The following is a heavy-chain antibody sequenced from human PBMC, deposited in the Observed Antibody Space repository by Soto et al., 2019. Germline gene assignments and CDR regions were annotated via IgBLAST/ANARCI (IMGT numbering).Heavy chain of an antibody. CDR2: IYPGDSDT. CDR3: ARLSSRRAFDI. CDR1: GYKFTRYW. V-gene: IGHV5-51*01. J-gene: IGHJ3*02. Sequence: GESLKISCKGSGYKFTRYWIGWVRQMSGKGLEWMGIIYPGDSDTRNSPSFQGQVTISADKSIRTAYLQWSNLKASDTAMYYCARLSSRRAFDIWGQGTMVTVSS.